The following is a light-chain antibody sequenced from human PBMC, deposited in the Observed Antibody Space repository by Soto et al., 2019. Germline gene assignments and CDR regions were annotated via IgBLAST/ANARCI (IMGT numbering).Light chain of an antibody. Sequence: QSVLTQPPSVSGAPGQRVTISCTGSNSNIGAGYDVHWYQQLPGTAPNLLIYGNSNRPSGVPDRFSDSKSATSASLAITGLQAEDEADYYCQSYDSSLSGYVFGTGTNLTVL. CDR2: GNS. CDR1: NSNIGAGYD. CDR3: QSYDSSLSGYV. V-gene: IGLV1-40*01. J-gene: IGLJ1*01.